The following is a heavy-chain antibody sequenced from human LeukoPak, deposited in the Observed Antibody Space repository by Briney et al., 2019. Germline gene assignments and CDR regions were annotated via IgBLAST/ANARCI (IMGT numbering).Heavy chain of an antibody. Sequence: PGGSLRLSCAASGFTFSSYEMNWVRQAPGKGLEWVSYISSSGSTIYYADSVKGRFTISRDNAKNSLYLQMNSLRAGDTAVYYCAELGITMIGGVWGKGTTLTISS. V-gene: IGHV3-48*03. CDR1: GFTFSSYE. J-gene: IGHJ6*04. D-gene: IGHD3-10*02. CDR3: AELGITMIGGV. CDR2: ISSSGSTI.